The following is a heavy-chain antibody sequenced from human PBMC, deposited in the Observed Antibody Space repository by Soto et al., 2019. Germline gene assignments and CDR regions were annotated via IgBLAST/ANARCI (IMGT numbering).Heavy chain of an antibody. J-gene: IGHJ5*02. D-gene: IGHD3-10*01. CDR2: INPNSGGT. V-gene: IGHV1-2*02. CDR1: GYTFTGYY. Sequence: QVQLVQSGAEVKKPGASVKVSCKASGYTFTGYYMNWVRQAPGQGLEWMGWINPNSGGTNYAQKFQGRVTMTRDTSISPAYMELSRLRSDDTAVYYCARMISITMVRGVIIRVSRFDPWGQGTLVTVSS. CDR3: ARMISITMVRGVIIRVSRFDP.